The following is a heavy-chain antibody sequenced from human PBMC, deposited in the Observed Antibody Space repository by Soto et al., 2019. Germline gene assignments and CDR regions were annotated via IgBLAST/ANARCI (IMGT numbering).Heavy chain of an antibody. CDR1: GGSISSYY. J-gene: IGHJ4*02. Sequence: SATLSLTCTVSGGSISSYYWSWIRQPPGKGLEWIGYIYYSGSTNYNPSLKSRVKISVDTSKNQFSLKLSSVTAADTAVYYCARGRNRLRAVDYWGQGTLVTVSS. CDR2: IYYSGST. D-gene: IGHD4-17*01. CDR3: ARGRNRLRAVDY. V-gene: IGHV4-59*01.